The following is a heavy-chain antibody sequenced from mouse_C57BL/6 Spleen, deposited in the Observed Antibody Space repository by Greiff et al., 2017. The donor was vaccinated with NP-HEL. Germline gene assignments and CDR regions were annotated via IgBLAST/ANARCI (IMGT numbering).Heavy chain of an antibody. CDR3: ARDRGYYGSSSWFAY. Sequence: EVKLMESGPGLVKPSQSLSLTCSVTGYSITSGYYWNWIRQFPGNKLEWMGYISYDGSNNYNPSLKNRISITRDTSKNQFFLKLNSVTTEDTATYYCARDRGYYGSSSWFAYWGQGTLVTVSA. CDR2: ISYDGSN. D-gene: IGHD1-1*01. CDR1: GYSITSGYY. V-gene: IGHV3-6*01. J-gene: IGHJ3*01.